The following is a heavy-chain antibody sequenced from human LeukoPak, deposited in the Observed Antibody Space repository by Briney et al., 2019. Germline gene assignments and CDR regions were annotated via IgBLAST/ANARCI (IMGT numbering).Heavy chain of an antibody. CDR1: GYSFTSYW. D-gene: IGHD3-10*01. Sequence: GESLKISCKGSGYSFTSYWIGWMRQMPGEGLEWVGVIFPGDSNTRYMPPFQGQVTISADKSISTAYLQWSSLKASDTAMYYCAREAFGSGEVWGQGTLVTVSS. J-gene: IGHJ4*02. V-gene: IGHV5-51*01. CDR2: IFPGDSNT. CDR3: AREAFGSGEV.